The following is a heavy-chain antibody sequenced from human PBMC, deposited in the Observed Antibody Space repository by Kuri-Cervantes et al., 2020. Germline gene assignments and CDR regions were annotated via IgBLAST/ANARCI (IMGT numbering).Heavy chain of an antibody. J-gene: IGHJ4*02. CDR2: ISGSGGST. V-gene: IGHV3-23*01. CDR3: AKTRWAYGDYGCDY. Sequence: GGSLRLSCAASGFTFSNAWMSWVRQAPGKGLEWVSAISGSGGSTYYADSVKGRFTISRDNSKNTLYLQMNSLRAEDTAVYYCAKTRWAYGDYGCDYWGQGTLVTVSS. D-gene: IGHD4-17*01. CDR1: GFTFSNAW.